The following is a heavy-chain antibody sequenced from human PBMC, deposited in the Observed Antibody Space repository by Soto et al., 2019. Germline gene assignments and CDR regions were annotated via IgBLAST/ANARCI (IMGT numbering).Heavy chain of an antibody. D-gene: IGHD3-3*01. V-gene: IGHV2-5*02. CDR2: IFWDDDK. CDR3: ARIFDFWSGYYFSY. Sequence: QITLKESGPPLLKPPKPPTLTCTFSASSLSTSGVAVACIRQAPRKPREWLAFIFWDDDKRYSPSLENRLTITKDTSKNQVVLTMTNMDPVDTATYYCARIFDFWSGYYFSYWGRGTLVTVSS. J-gene: IGHJ4*02. CDR1: ASSLSTSGVA.